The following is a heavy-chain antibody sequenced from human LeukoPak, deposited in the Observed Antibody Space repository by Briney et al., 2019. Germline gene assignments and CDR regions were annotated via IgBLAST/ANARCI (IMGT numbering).Heavy chain of an antibody. CDR2: IFYSGST. Sequence: PSETLSLTCTVSGGSISSYYWSWIRQPPGKGLEWIGYIFYSGSTNYNPSLKSRVTISVDTSKNQFSLKLSSVTAADTAVYYCARLAVRLRLGELWGQGTLVTVSS. V-gene: IGHV4-59*12. CDR3: ARLAVRLRLGEL. J-gene: IGHJ4*02. CDR1: GGSISSYY. D-gene: IGHD3-16*01.